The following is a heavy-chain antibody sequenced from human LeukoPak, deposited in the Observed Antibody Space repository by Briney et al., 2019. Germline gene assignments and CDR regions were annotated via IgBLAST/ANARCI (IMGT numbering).Heavy chain of an antibody. Sequence: SETLSLTCTVSGDSINNYYWSWIRQPPGKGLEWIGCIYYSGSTNYNPSLKSRVTISVDTSKNQFSLKLNSVTAADTAVYYCARGRGYSGYDLVYWGQGTLVTVSS. J-gene: IGHJ4*02. CDR2: IYYSGST. CDR1: GDSINNYY. D-gene: IGHD5-12*01. V-gene: IGHV4-59*01. CDR3: ARGRGYSGYDLVY.